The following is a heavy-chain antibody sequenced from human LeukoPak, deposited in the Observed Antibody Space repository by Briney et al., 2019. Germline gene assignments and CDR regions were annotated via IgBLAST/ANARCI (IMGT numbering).Heavy chain of an antibody. CDR3: ARGPGYSYGFGYYYYYGMDV. J-gene: IGHJ6*02. CDR1: GYTFTSYY. V-gene: IGHV1-46*01. CDR2: TNPSGGST. D-gene: IGHD5-18*01. Sequence: ASVKVSCKASGYTFTSYYMHWVRQAPGQGLEWMGITNPSGGSTSYAQKFQGRVTMTRDTSTSTVYMELSSLRSEDTAVYYCARGPGYSYGFGYYYYYGMDVWGQGTTVTVSS.